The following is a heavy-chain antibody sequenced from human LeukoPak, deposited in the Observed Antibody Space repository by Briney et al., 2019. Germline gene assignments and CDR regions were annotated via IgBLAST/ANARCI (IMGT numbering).Heavy chain of an antibody. CDR3: ARHQPADHFFDY. CDR2: IYHSGST. V-gene: IGHV4-38-2*01. Sequence: PSETPSLTCAVSGYSISSGYYWGWIRQPPGKGLEWIGSIYHSGSTYYNPSLKSRVTISVDTSKNQFSLKLSSVTAADTAVYYCARHQPADHFFDYWGQGTLVTVSS. CDR1: GYSISSGYY. J-gene: IGHJ4*02.